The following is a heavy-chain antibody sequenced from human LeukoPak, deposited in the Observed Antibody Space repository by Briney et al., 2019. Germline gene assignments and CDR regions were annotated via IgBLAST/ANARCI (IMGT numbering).Heavy chain of an antibody. V-gene: IGHV3-23*01. Sequence: GGSLRLSCAASGFTFSSYAMSWVRQAPGKGLEWVSAISANGGGAYYAASVKGRYTVSRDNSKNTLYLQMNSLRAEDTAVYYCAKATKAIVVDNYFDNWGQGTLVTVSS. J-gene: IGHJ4*02. CDR2: ISANGGGA. D-gene: IGHD3-22*01. CDR3: AKATKAIVVDNYFDN. CDR1: GFTFSSYA.